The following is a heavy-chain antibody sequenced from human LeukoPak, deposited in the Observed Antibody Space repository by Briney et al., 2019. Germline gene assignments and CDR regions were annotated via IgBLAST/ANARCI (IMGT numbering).Heavy chain of an antibody. CDR2: ISGSGGST. J-gene: IGHJ4*02. CDR3: AKAQAPYYDILTGYSPDY. D-gene: IGHD3-9*01. Sequence: GGSLRLSCAASGFTFSSYAMGWVRQAPGKGLEWVSAISGSGGSTYYADSVKGRFTISRDNSKNTLYLQMNSLRAEDTAVYYCAKAQAPYYDILTGYSPDYWGQGTLVTVSS. CDR1: GFTFSSYA. V-gene: IGHV3-23*01.